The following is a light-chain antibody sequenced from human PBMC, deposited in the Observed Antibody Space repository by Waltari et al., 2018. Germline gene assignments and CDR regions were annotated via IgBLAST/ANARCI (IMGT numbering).Light chain of an antibody. J-gene: IGLJ3*02. CDR2: RNN. CDR1: SSNLGSTS. Sequence: QSVLTQPPSASGTPGQTVTIPCSGSSSNLGSTSVYWYQQFPGTAPKPLIYRNNQRPSGVPDRISGSKTGTSASLAISGLRSEDESDYYCSTWDDTLSGPVFGGGTKLTVL. CDR3: STWDDTLSGPV. V-gene: IGLV1-47*01.